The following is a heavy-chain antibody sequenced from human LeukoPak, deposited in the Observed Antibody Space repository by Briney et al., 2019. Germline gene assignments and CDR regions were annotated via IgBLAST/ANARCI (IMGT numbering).Heavy chain of an antibody. V-gene: IGHV4-30-2*01. Sequence: SETLSLTCAVSGGSISSGGYSWSWMRPPPGKGLVWIGYIYHSGRTHYNPSLERRVTMSVDRYENQFSLKLPSVTAAGTAVYYCARGGNTVFDYGGQGAPVTVSS. J-gene: IGHJ4*02. CDR2: IYHSGRT. CDR3: ARGGNTVFDY. CDR1: GGSISSGGYS. D-gene: IGHD4-23*01.